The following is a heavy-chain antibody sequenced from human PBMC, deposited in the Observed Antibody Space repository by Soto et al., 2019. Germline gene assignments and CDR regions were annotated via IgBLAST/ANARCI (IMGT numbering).Heavy chain of an antibody. V-gene: IGHV3-30*18. Sequence: QVQLVESGGGVVQPGRSLRLSCAASGFTFSSYGMHWVRQAPGKGLEWVAVISYDGSNKYYADSVKGRVTISRDNSKNTLYLQMNSLRAEDTAVYYCAKDLMSVYSSGWYLPLEDYWGQGTLVTVSS. CDR3: AKDLMSVYSSGWYLPLEDY. J-gene: IGHJ4*02. CDR2: ISYDGSNK. D-gene: IGHD6-19*01. CDR1: GFTFSSYG.